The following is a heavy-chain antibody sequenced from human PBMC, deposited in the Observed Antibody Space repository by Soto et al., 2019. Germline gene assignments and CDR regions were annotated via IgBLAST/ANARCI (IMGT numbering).Heavy chain of an antibody. V-gene: IGHV3-30*03. Sequence: PGGSLRLSCAASGFTFSSYGMHWVRQAPGKGLEWVAVISYDGSNKYYADSVKGRFTISRDNSKNTLYLQMNSLRAEDTAVYYCATRTYSSSWDNWFDPWGQGTLVTVSS. CDR3: ATRTYSSSWDNWFDP. CDR2: ISYDGSNK. J-gene: IGHJ5*02. CDR1: GFTFSSYG. D-gene: IGHD6-13*01.